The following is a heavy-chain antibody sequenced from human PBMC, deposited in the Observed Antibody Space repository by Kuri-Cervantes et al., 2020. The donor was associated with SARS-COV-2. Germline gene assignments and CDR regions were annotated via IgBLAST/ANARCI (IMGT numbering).Heavy chain of an antibody. D-gene: IGHD1-26*01. Sequence: GESLKISCKGSGCTFTYFWIGWVRQMPGKGLEWMGIIYPGDSETRYSPSFQGQVTISADKSISTAYLQWSRLKASDTAMYYCARAGATLLFDYWGQGTLVTVSS. CDR1: GCTFTYFW. CDR3: ARAGATLLFDY. CDR2: IYPGDSET. J-gene: IGHJ4*02. V-gene: IGHV5-51*01.